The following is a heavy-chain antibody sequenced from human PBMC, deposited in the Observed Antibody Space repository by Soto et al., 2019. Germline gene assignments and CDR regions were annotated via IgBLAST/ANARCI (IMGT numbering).Heavy chain of an antibody. CDR2: IFSNDEK. CDR1: GFSLSNARMG. V-gene: IGHV2-26*01. Sequence: QVTLKESGPVLVKPTETLTLTCTVSGFSLSNARMGVSWIRQPPGKALEWLAHIFSNDEKSYSTSLKSRLTISKDTSKSQVVLTMTNMNPVDTATYYCARIVVTIFGSGLHWFDPWGQGTLVTVSS. CDR3: ARIVVTIFGSGLHWFDP. J-gene: IGHJ5*02. D-gene: IGHD3-3*01.